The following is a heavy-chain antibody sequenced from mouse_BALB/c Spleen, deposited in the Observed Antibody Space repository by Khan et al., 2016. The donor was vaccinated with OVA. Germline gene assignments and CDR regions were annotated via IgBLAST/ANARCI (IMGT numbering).Heavy chain of an antibody. CDR1: GFTFSSYG. CDR3: ARLCNS. V-gene: IGHV5-6*01. Sequence: EVELVESGGDLVKPGGSLKLSCAASGFTFSSYGMSWVRQTPDKRLEWVATTTSGGSYTYYPDSVKGRFTIFRDTAKNILYIQMTSLKSEDTAMYDCARLCNSWGQGTLVTVSA. CDR2: TTSGGSYT. J-gene: IGHJ3*01.